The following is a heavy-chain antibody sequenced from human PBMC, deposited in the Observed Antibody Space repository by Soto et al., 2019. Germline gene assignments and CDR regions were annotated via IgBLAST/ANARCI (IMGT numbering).Heavy chain of an antibody. Sequence: GASVKVSCKASGGTFSSYAISWVRQAPGQGLERIGEIITIFGTANYAQKFQGRVTITADESTSTAYMELSSLRSEDTAVYYCARAKGILANYYDSSGYARVNWFDPWGQGTLVTVSS. CDR2: IITIFGTA. J-gene: IGHJ5*02. CDR3: ARAKGILANYYDSSGYARVNWFDP. CDR1: GGTFSSYA. D-gene: IGHD3-22*01. V-gene: IGHV1-69*13.